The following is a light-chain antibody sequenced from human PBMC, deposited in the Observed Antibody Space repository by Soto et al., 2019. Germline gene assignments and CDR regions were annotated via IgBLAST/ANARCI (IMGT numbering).Light chain of an antibody. CDR3: QQFRNWPWT. CDR2: TAS. CDR1: QSISSY. V-gene: IGKV3-15*01. Sequence: EIVLTQSPATLSLSPGERATLSCRASQSISSYLAWYQHKPGQAPRLLMQTASSRASGVPARISGSGSGTEFTLTISSLQSEDSAVYYCQQFRNWPWTFGQGTKVDI. J-gene: IGKJ1*01.